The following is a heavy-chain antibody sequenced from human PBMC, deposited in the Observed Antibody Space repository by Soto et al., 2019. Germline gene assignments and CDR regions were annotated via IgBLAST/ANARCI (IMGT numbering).Heavy chain of an antibody. V-gene: IGHV3-21*01. CDR3: ARAPVGATLWFDP. D-gene: IGHD1-26*01. CDR1: GFTFSSYS. Sequence: VGSLRLSCAASGFTFSSYSMNWFRQAPVNGLEWVSSISSSSSYIYYADSVKGRFTISRDNAKNSLYLQMNSLRAEDTAVYYCARAPVGATLWFDPWGQGTLVTVSS. J-gene: IGHJ5*02. CDR2: ISSSSSYI.